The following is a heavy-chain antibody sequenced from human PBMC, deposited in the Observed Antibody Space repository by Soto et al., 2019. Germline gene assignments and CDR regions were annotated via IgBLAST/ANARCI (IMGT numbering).Heavy chain of an antibody. CDR2: IWYDGRNK. CDR3: ARGNGHNSGTFDY. CDR1: GFTFKNYG. J-gene: IGHJ4*02. Sequence: QVQLVESGGGVVQPGRSLRLSCAASGFTFKNYGMHWVRQAPGKGLEWVAVIWYDGRNKFYADSVKGRFTISRDNSKDTLYLQMDSLRAEDSALYYCARGNGHNSGTFDYWGQGTLATVSS. D-gene: IGHD1-1*01. V-gene: IGHV3-33*01.